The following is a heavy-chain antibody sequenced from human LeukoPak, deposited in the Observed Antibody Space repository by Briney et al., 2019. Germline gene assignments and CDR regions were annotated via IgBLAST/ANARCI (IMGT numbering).Heavy chain of an antibody. V-gene: IGHV3-23*01. D-gene: IGHD4-11*01. Sequence: GGSLRLSCAASGFTFSSYAMSWVRQAPGKGLEWGSAISGSVGSTYYADSVSGRFTISRDNSKNTLDLQMNSLRAQDTAVYYCAKLEYSNYLKTFAYWGQGTLVTVSS. CDR1: GFTFSSYA. CDR2: ISGSVGST. CDR3: AKLEYSNYLKTFAY. J-gene: IGHJ4*02.